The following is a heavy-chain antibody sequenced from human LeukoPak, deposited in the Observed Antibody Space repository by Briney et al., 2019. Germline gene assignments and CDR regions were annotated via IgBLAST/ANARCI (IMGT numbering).Heavy chain of an antibody. Sequence: SETLSLTCAVYGGSFSGYYWSWIRQPPGKGLEWIGEINHSGSTNYNPSLKSRVTISVDTSKNQFSLKLSSVTAADTAVYYCAGGPPRWTAMVNAFDIWGQGTMVTVSS. D-gene: IGHD5-18*01. J-gene: IGHJ3*02. V-gene: IGHV4-34*01. CDR3: AGGPPRWTAMVNAFDI. CDR1: GGSFSGYY. CDR2: INHSGST.